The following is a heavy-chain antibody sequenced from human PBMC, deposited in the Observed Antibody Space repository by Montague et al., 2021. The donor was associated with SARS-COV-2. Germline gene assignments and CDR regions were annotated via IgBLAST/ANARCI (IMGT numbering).Heavy chain of an antibody. CDR1: GGSTSRYY. J-gene: IGHJ6*02. CDR2: IYYSGST. CDR3: ARNMITFGGGIIAMDV. Sequence: SETLSLTCTISGGSTSRYYWSWIRQPPGKGLEWIGYIYYSGSTKSNPSLKSRVNISVDTSKNQFSVKLRFVTAADTAVYYCARNMITFGGGIIAMDVWGQGTTVTVSS. D-gene: IGHD3-16*01. V-gene: IGHV4-59*01.